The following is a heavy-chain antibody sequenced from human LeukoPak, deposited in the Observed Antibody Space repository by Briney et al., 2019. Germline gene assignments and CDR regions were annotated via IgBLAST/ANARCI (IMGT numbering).Heavy chain of an antibody. V-gene: IGHV4-59*08. CDR3: ARGYCSSTSCHGYYFDY. D-gene: IGHD2-2*01. Sequence: SETLSLTCTISGGSISGYYWSWIRQPPGKGLEWIGYIYYRGSTNYNPSLKSRVTISVDTSKNQFSLKLSSVTAADTAVYYCARGYCSSTSCHGYYFDYWGQGTLVTVSS. CDR1: GGSISGYY. CDR2: IYYRGST. J-gene: IGHJ4*02.